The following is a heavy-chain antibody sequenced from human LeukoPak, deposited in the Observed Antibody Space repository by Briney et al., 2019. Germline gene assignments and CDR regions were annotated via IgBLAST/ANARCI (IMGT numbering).Heavy chain of an antibody. V-gene: IGHV4-4*07. Sequence: PSETLSLTCTVSGDSISIYYWSWIRQPAGKGLEWIGRIYTSGSTNYNPSLKSRVTMSVDTSKNQFSLKLSSVTAADTAVYYCARDLGYCSSTSCYLDAFDIWGQGTMVTVSS. CDR2: IYTSGST. CDR1: GDSISIYY. J-gene: IGHJ3*02. CDR3: ARDLGYCSSTSCYLDAFDI. D-gene: IGHD2-2*01.